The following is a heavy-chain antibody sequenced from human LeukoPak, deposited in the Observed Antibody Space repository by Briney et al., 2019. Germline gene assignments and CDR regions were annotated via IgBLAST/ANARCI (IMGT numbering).Heavy chain of an antibody. CDR1: GGTFSSYA. D-gene: IGHD5-18*01. V-gene: IGHV1-69*05. Sequence: SVKVSCKASGGTFSSYAISWVRQAPGQGLEWMGRIIPIFGTANYAQKFQGRVTITTDESTSTAYMELSSLRSEDTAVYYCARDRSGRGYSYDAFDIWGQGTMVTVSS. CDR3: ARDRSGRGYSYDAFDI. J-gene: IGHJ3*02. CDR2: IIPIFGTA.